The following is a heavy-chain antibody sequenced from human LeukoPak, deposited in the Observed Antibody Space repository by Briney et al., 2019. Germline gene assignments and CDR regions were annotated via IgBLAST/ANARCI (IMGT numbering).Heavy chain of an antibody. Sequence: PSHTLALTCAISGDRVSSNSAAWNWIRQSPSRGLEWLGRTYYRSKWYNDYAVSVKGRITINPDTSKNQFSLQLNSVTPEDTAVYYCARSIAAAVYYYYYGMDVWGQGTTVTVSS. V-gene: IGHV6-1*01. CDR2: TYYRSKWYN. CDR3: ARSIAAAVYYYYYGMDV. J-gene: IGHJ6*02. CDR1: GDRVSSNSAA. D-gene: IGHD6-13*01.